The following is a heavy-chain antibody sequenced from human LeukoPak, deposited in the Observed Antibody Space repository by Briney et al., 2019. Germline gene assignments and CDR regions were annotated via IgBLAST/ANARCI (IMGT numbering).Heavy chain of an antibody. V-gene: IGHV3-7*03. CDR2: IKEDGSEK. CDR1: GVTFSSYW. D-gene: IGHD5-24*01. Sequence: GGSLRLSCAASGVTFSSYWMSWVRQAPGKGLEWVANIKEDGSEKYYVDSVKGRFTISRDNSKNTLYLQMNSLRAEDTAVYYCAKGDDRDGYGYWGQGTLVTVSS. J-gene: IGHJ4*02. CDR3: AKGDDRDGYGY.